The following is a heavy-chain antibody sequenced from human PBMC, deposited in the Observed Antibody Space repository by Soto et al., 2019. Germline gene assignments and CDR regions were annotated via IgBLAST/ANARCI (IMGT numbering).Heavy chain of an antibody. V-gene: IGHV4-4*02. J-gene: IGHJ5*02. D-gene: IGHD3-10*01. CDR3: ASRARLWFGELSWFDP. Sequence: SETLSLTCAVSGGSISSSNWWSWVRQPPGKGLEWIGEIYHSGSTNYNPSLKSRVTISVDKSKNQFSLKLSSVTAADTAVYYCASRARLWFGELSWFDPWGQGTLVTVLL. CDR2: IYHSGST. CDR1: GGSISSSNW.